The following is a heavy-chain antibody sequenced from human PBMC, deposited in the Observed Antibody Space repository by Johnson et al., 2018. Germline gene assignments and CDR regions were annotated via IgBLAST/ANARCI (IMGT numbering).Heavy chain of an antibody. J-gene: IGHJ6*02. Sequence: VQLVESGGGLVQPGGSLRLSCAASGVNISNYDMHWVRQVTGKGLEWVSGIGPVGDRYYAGSVKGRFIISREDAKNSLYLQMNSLRAGDTAGYYCARETSYYGRAMDVWGQGTTVTVS. V-gene: IGHV3-13*01. CDR3: ARETSYYGRAMDV. CDR2: IGPVGDR. D-gene: IGHD1-26*01. CDR1: GVNISNYD.